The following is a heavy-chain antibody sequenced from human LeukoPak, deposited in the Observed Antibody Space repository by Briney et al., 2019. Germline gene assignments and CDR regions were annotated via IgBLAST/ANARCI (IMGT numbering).Heavy chain of an antibody. D-gene: IGHD3-10*01. CDR1: GYTFTAYY. CDR3: ARRSMVRGVDAFDI. J-gene: IGHJ3*02. Sequence: ASVKVSCKASGYTFTAYYMHWVRQAPGQGLEWMGWINPNSGGTNYAQKFQGRVTMTRDTSISTAYMELSRLRSDDTAVYYCARRSMVRGVDAFDIWGQGTMVTVSS. CDR2: INPNSGGT. V-gene: IGHV1-2*02.